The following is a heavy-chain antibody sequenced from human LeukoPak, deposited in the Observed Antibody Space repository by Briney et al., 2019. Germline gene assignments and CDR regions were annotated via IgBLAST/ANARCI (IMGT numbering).Heavy chain of an antibody. V-gene: IGHV4-4*02. CDR3: ARLVPREGMDV. D-gene: IGHD2-2*01. Sequence: SETLSLTCAVSGGSISSSNWWSWVRQPPGKGLEWIGEIYHSGSTNYNPSLKSRVTISVDMSKNQFSLKLSSVTAADTAVYYCARLVPREGMDVWGQGTTVTVSS. CDR1: GGSISSSNW. J-gene: IGHJ6*02. CDR2: IYHSGST.